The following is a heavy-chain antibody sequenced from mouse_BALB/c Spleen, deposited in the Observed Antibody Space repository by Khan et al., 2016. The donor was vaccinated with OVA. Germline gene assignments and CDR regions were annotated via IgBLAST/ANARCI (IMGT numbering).Heavy chain of an antibody. Sequence: VQLKQSGAELVRPGALVKLSCKASGFNIKDYYMLWVKQRPEQGLEWIGWIDPENGNTIYDPKFQAKASITADTSSNTAYLQLSSLTSEDTAVYYCARRGYGNYWFAYWGQGTLVTVSA. D-gene: IGHD2-1*01. CDR1: GFNIKDYY. CDR3: ARRGYGNYWFAY. V-gene: IGHV14-1*02. CDR2: IDPENGNT. J-gene: IGHJ3*01.